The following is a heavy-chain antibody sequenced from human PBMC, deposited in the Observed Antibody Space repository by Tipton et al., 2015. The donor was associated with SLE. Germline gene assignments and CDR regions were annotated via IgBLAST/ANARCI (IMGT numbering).Heavy chain of an antibody. CDR2: GSASGTT. CDR3: VRELDTFDI. D-gene: IGHD3-9*01. J-gene: IGHJ4*02. Sequence: TLSLTCTVSGGSIDTTTYFWNWIRQPAGKGLEWIGRGSASGTTDYNPSLKSRVTMSVDTSRNQFSLKLSSVTAADTAVYYCVRELDTFDIWGQGTLVTVSS. CDR1: GGSIDTTTYF. V-gene: IGHV4-61*02.